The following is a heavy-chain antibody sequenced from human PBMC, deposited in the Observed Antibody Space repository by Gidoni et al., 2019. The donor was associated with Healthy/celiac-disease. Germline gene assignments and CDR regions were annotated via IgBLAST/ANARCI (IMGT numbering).Heavy chain of an antibody. D-gene: IGHD3-22*01. V-gene: IGHV3-23*01. CDR2: ISGSGGST. CDR1: GLTVSSYA. J-gene: IGHJ3*02. CDR3: AGGTMIVVVPDAFDI. Sequence: EVQLLESGGGLVQPGVSLRLSCAASGLTVSSYAMSWVRQAPGKGLEWVSAISGSGGSTYYADSVKGRFTISRDNSKNTLYLQMNSLRAEDTAVYYCAGGTMIVVVPDAFDIWGQGTMVTVSS.